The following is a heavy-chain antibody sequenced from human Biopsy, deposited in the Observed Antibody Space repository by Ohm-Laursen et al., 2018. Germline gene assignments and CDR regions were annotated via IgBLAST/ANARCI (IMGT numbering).Heavy chain of an antibody. V-gene: IGHV4-59*01. J-gene: IGHJ3*01. CDR3: ARDLRGRRRNWGSSFGAFDV. Sequence: SDTLSLTCTVSGGSTSSYYWNWIRQPPGKGLEWIGFVYYTGTTNYNPSLKSRLTLSVDTSRNQFSLRLNSVTAADTAVYYCARDLRGRRRNWGSSFGAFDVWGQGAKVIVSS. CDR1: GGSTSSYY. D-gene: IGHD3-16*01. CDR2: VYYTGTT.